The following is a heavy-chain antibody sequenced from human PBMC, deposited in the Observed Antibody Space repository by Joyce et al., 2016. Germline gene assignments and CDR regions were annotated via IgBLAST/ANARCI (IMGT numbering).Heavy chain of an antibody. J-gene: IGHJ6*02. D-gene: IGHD3-10*01. V-gene: IGHV3-7*03. CDR3: ASRGVRGVIINPVGWGYGMDV. CDR2: INQDGSQK. CDR1: GFSFCRYW. Sequence: EVQLVESGGGLVQPGGSLRLSCAASGFSFCRYWMSWVRQAPGKGLEWVANINQDGSQKYDVGSVKGRFTISRDNAKNSLYLQMNSLRAEDTAMYFCASRGVRGVIINPVGWGYGMDVWGQGTTVTVSS.